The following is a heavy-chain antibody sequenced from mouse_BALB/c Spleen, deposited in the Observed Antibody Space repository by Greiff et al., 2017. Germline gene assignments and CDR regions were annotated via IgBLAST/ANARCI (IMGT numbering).Heavy chain of an antibody. CDR1: GFAFSSYD. V-gene: IGHV5-12-1*01. J-gene: IGHJ3*01. CDR3: ARHYDSMFAY. D-gene: IGHD2-4*01. CDR2: ISSGGGST. Sequence: EVQLVESGGGLVKPGGSLKLSCAASGFAFSSYDMSWVRQTPEKRLEWVAYISSGGGSTYYPDTVKGRFTISRDNAKNTLYLQMSSLKSEDTAMYYCARHYDSMFAYWGQGTLVTVSA.